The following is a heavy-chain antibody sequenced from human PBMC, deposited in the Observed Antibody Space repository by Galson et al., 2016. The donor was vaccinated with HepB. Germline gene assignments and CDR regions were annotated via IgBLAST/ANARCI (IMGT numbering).Heavy chain of an antibody. CDR2: YYYSGST. Sequence: SETLSLTCTVSGGSISDIDYYWGWIRQPPGKGLEWIGSYYYSGSTFYKSSLKSRVTISVDRSKNHFSLKVNSVTAADTAVYYCASGRPKYTGRDNWFDPWGQGTLVTVSS. D-gene: IGHD1-26*01. CDR1: GGSISDIDYY. V-gene: IGHV4-39*02. J-gene: IGHJ5*02. CDR3: ASGRPKYTGRDNWFDP.